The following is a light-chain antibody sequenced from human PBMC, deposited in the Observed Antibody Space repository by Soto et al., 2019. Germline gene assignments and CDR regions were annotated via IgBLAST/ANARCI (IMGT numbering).Light chain of an antibody. Sequence: ELVLPQSHGTMSLSPGESSTLSGRASQNFGSSYLAWYQQKRGQAPRFLIYGASSRATGIPDRFSGSGSGTDFTLTISRLEPEEFAVYYCKQYGRSPTTVGQGTKVDI. V-gene: IGKV3-20*01. CDR3: KQYGRSPTT. CDR1: QNFGSSY. J-gene: IGKJ1*01. CDR2: GAS.